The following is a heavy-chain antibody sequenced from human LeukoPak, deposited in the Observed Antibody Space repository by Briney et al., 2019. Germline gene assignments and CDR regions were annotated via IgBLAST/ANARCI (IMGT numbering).Heavy chain of an antibody. CDR3: ARAPVSTAYLHYYSMDV. J-gene: IGHJ6*03. V-gene: IGHV4-39*07. Sequence: SETLSLTCAVSGGSISSTTDSWGWIRQPPGKGLEWIGSIYDSGRSYYKVSLKSRVTMSVDTSKNQFSLRLSSVTAADTAVYYCARAPVSTAYLHYYSMDVWGKGTTVTVSS. D-gene: IGHD3-16*01. CDR2: IYDSGRS. CDR1: GGSISSTTDS.